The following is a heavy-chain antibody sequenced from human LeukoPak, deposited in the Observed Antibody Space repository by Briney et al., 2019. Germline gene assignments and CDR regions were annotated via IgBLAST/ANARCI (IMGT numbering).Heavy chain of an antibody. Sequence: GGSLRLSCAASGFTFSAHDMHWVRQTTGKSLEWVSGIGTASDTYYAGPVRGRFTISRENTKNSLYLQMNSLRAEDTAVYYCARAPYESGSYYRYYFDYWGQGSLVTVSS. D-gene: IGHD3-22*01. J-gene: IGHJ4*02. CDR2: IGTASDT. CDR1: GFTFSAHD. V-gene: IGHV3-13*01. CDR3: ARAPYESGSYYRYYFDY.